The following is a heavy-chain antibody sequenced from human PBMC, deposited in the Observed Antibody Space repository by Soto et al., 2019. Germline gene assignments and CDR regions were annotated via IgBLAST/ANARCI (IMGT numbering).Heavy chain of an antibody. V-gene: IGHV3-48*01. CDR1: GFTFSSYS. D-gene: IGHD6-19*01. CDR3: ARRRAVSGTGAY. Sequence: GGSLRLSCAASGFTFSSYSMNWVRQAPGKGLEWVSYISSTSSVIYYADSVKGRFTVSRDNAKNSVFLRMNSLRGDDTAVYYCARRRAVSGTGAYWGQGTLVTVSS. CDR2: ISSTSSVI. J-gene: IGHJ4*02.